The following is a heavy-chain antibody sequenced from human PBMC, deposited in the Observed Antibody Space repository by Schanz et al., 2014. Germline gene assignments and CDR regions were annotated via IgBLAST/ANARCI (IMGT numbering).Heavy chain of an antibody. V-gene: IGHV1-2*02. CDR3: ARDGVDAAAGGNY. D-gene: IGHD6-13*01. CDR2: INPNSGGT. Sequence: QVQLVQSGAEVKKPGSPVKVSCKSSGGTFSSYAISWVRQAPGQGLEWMGWINPNSGGTDYAQKFQGRVTMTSDTSTSTVYMELSSLRSEDTAVYYCARDGVDAAAGGNYWGQGTLVTVSS. CDR1: GGTFSSYA. J-gene: IGHJ4*02.